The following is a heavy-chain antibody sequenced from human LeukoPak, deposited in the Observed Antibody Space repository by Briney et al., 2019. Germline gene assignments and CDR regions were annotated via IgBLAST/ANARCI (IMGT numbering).Heavy chain of an antibody. CDR2: IRYDGTNK. Sequence: PGGSLRLSCAASGFTFSTYGIHWLRQAPGKGLEWVAFIRYDGTNKWYADSVKGRFTISRDNSKNTLYLQMNSLRVEDTAVYHCAKDRDYGDYPSAYYYYMDVWGNGTTVTVSS. CDR3: AKDRDYGDYPSAYYYYMDV. D-gene: IGHD4-17*01. V-gene: IGHV3-30*02. J-gene: IGHJ6*03. CDR1: GFTFSTYG.